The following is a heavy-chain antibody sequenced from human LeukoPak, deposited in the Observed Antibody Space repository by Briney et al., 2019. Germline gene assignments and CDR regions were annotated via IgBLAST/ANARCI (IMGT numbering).Heavy chain of an antibody. CDR2: INPKSGGT. D-gene: IGHD3-10*01. V-gene: IGHV1-2*02. CDR1: GYTFTGYY. J-gene: IGHJ5*02. CDR3: ARGPNYYGSGRSWFDP. Sequence: ASVKVSCKASGYTFTGYYMHWVRQAPGHGLEWMGWINPKSGGTNYAQKFQGRVTLSRDTSISTAYMELSSLRSDDTAIYYCARGPNYYGSGRSWFDPWGQGSQVTVSS.